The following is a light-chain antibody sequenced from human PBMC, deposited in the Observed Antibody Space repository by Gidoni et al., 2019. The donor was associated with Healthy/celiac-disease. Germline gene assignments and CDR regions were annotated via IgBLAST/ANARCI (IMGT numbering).Light chain of an antibody. CDR2: DVS. V-gene: IGLV2-14*01. Sequence: QSALTQPASVSGSPGQSITISCTGTSSDVGGYNYVSWYQQHPGKAPQLMIYDVSNRPSGVSNHFSGSKSGNTASLTISGLQAEDEADYYCSSYTSSSTLGVFGGGTKLTVX. CDR1: SSDVGGYNY. J-gene: IGLJ2*01. CDR3: SSYTSSSTLGV.